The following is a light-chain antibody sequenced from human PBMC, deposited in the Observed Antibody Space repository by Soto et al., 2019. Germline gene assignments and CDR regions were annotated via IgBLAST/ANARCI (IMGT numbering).Light chain of an antibody. CDR1: SSDVGGYNY. V-gene: IGLV2-14*01. CDR3: SSHTTSSTVA. J-gene: IGLJ2*01. CDR2: DVS. Sequence: QSAPTQPASVSGSPGQSITISCTGSSSDVGGYNYVSWYQQHPGKAPKLMIYDVSNRPSGVSKRFSGSKSGNTASLTISGLQAEDEADYYCSSHTTSSTVAFGGGTTVTVL.